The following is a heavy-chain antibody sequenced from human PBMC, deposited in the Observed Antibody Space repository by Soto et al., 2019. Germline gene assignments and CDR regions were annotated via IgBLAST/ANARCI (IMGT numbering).Heavy chain of an antibody. CDR1: GGSVSGYH. CDR3: ARGLYSSGWQDY. J-gene: IGHJ4*02. V-gene: IGHV4-59*02. CDR2: VNNNGNT. Sequence: PSETLSLTCNVSGGSVSGYHGSWIRQPPGKVLEWIGYVNNNGNTDYNPSLESRVTISVDTSKNQFSLKLSSVTAADTAVYYCARGLYSSGWQDYWGQGTLVTVSS. D-gene: IGHD6-19*01.